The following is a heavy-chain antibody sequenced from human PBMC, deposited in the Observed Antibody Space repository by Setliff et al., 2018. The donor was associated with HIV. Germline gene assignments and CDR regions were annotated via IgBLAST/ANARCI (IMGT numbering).Heavy chain of an antibody. CDR2: IYHSGST. Sequence: TSETLSLTCAVSGYSISSGYYWGWIRQPPGKGLEWIGSIYHSGSTYYNPSLKSRVTISVDTSKNQFSLKLSSVTAADMAVYYCARSTYYYDSSGYDAFDIWGQGTMVTVSS. CDR3: ARSTYYYDSSGYDAFDI. CDR1: GYSISSGYY. D-gene: IGHD3-22*01. V-gene: IGHV4-38-2*01. J-gene: IGHJ3*02.